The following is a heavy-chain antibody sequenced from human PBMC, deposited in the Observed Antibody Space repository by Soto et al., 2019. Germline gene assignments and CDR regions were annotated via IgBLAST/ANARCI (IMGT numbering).Heavy chain of an antibody. CDR2: ISGSGGST. J-gene: IGHJ4*02. D-gene: IGHD3-10*01. Sequence: PGGSLRLSWAASGFTFSSYAMSWVRQAPGKGLEWVSAISGSGGSTYYADSVKGRFTISRDNSKNTLYLQMNSLRAEDTAVYYCAKDPSRSYGFGLWGQGTLVTVSS. V-gene: IGHV3-23*01. CDR1: GFTFSSYA. CDR3: AKDPSRSYGFGL.